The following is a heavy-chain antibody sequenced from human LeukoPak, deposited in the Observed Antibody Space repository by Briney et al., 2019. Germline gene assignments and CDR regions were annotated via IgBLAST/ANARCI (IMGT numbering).Heavy chain of an antibody. CDR2: IHYSGRT. CDR3: ARDRYSGYDWDFYYYGMDV. V-gene: IGHV4-31*03. D-gene: IGHD5-12*01. CDR1: DGSVSSADFY. Sequence: PSETLSLTCSASDGSVSSADFYWSWIRQRPGKGLEWIGHIHYSGRTYYNPSLKSRVAISLDTSKNQFSLKLGSVTAADTAVYYCARDRYSGYDWDFYYYGMDVWGKGTTVTVSS. J-gene: IGHJ6*04.